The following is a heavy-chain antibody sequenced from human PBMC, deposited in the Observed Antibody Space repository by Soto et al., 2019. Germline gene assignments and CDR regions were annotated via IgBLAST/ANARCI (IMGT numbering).Heavy chain of an antibody. CDR2: IYPSDSDI. D-gene: IGHD6-13*01. J-gene: IGHJ4*02. CDR3: VRTAGEQLVRPIENYFDF. Sequence: GESLKISCHASGYTFTNFWIGWVRQMPGKGLEWMAIIYPSDSDIKYSPSFQGQVTISADRSLSTVYLQWNSLRASDTAIYYCVRTAGEQLVRPIENYFDFWGQGALVTFSS. V-gene: IGHV5-51*01. CDR1: GYTFTNFW.